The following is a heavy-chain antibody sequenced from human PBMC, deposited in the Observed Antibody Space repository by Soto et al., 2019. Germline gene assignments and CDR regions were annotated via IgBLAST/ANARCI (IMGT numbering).Heavy chain of an antibody. J-gene: IGHJ6*02. CDR3: ARVSYYGSGSYYNLYSYYGMDV. CDR1: GFTFSNYA. CDR2: ISYDGRNK. V-gene: IGHV3-30*04. D-gene: IGHD3-10*01. Sequence: GGSLRLSCAASGFTFSNYAMHWVRQAPGKGLEWVAVISYDGRNKYYADSVKGRFTISRDNSKNTLYLQMNSLRAEDTAIYYCARVSYYGSGSYYNLYSYYGMDVWGQGTTVTVSS.